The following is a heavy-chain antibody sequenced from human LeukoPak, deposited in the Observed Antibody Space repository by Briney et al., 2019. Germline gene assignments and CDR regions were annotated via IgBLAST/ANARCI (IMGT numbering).Heavy chain of an antibody. V-gene: IGHV4-31*03. Sequence: SETLSLTCTVSGGSISSGGYYWSWIRQHPGKGLEWIGYIYYSGSTYYNPSLKSRVTISVDTSKNQFSLKLSSVTAADTAVYYCRLMIVVVHDAFDIWGRGTMVTVSS. CDR3: RLMIVVVHDAFDI. CDR2: IYYSGST. CDR1: GGSISSGGYY. D-gene: IGHD3-22*01. J-gene: IGHJ3*02.